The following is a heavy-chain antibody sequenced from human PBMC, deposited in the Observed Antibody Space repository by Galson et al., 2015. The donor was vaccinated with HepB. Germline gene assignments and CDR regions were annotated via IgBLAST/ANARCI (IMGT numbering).Heavy chain of an antibody. CDR1: GFTFSSYG. Sequence: SLRLSCAASGFTFSSYGMHWVRQAPGKGLEWVALIWYDGSNRYYADSVKGRFTISRDTSKNTLYLQMNSLRGEDTATYYCVRDQWELKQGLDYWGQGTLVTVSS. V-gene: IGHV3-33*01. CDR3: VRDQWELKQGLDY. J-gene: IGHJ4*02. D-gene: IGHD1-26*01. CDR2: IWYDGSNR.